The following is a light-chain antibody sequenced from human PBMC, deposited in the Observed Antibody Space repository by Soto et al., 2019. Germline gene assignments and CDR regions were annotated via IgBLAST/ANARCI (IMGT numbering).Light chain of an antibody. J-gene: IGLJ1*01. CDR3: AAWDDSLNAFV. V-gene: IGLV1-44*01. Sequence: QSVLTQPPSASGTPGQRVTIFCSGSSSNIGGNTVNWYQQLPGTAPKLLIYGNDQRPSGVPDRFSGSKSGTSASLAISRLQSEDEADYYCAAWDDSLNAFVFGNGTKVTVL. CDR1: SSNIGGNT. CDR2: GND.